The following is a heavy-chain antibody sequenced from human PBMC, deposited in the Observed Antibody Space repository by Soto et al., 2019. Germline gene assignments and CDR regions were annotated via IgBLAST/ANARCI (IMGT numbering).Heavy chain of an antibody. J-gene: IGHJ6*02. D-gene: IGHD4-17*01. CDR1: GFTFSSSG. CDR3: AREDDYGYRYINYGLDV. V-gene: IGHV3-33*01. CDR2: IWRDGSHE. Sequence: GGSLRLSCAASGFTFSSSGMHWVRQAPGKGLEWVAVIWRDGSHENYADSVKGRFTISRDNSKDTLFLQMNNLRVEDAALYFCAREDDYGYRYINYGLDVWGQGTTVTVSS.